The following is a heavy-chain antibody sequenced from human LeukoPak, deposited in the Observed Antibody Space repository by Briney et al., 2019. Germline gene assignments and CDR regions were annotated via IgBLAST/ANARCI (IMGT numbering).Heavy chain of an antibody. D-gene: IGHD4-17*01. CDR1: GFTFSSYG. Sequence: GKSLRLSCAASGFTFSSYGMHWVRQAPGKGLEWVALISDDGGKKYYADSVKGRFTISRDNSKNTLYLQMNSLRAEDTAVYYCAKDLDHDYDDYGLDYWGQGTLVTVSS. V-gene: IGHV3-30*18. CDR3: AKDLDHDYDDYGLDY. J-gene: IGHJ4*02. CDR2: ISDDGGKK.